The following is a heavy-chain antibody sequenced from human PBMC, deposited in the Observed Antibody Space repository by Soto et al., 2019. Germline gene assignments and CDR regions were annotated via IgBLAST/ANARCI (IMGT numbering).Heavy chain of an antibody. CDR2: ISAYNGNT. J-gene: IGHJ6*03. D-gene: IGHD3-10*01. Sequence: QVQLVQSGAEVKKPGASVKVSCKASGYTFTSYGISWVRQAPGQGLEWMGWISAYNGNTNYAQKLHGRVTMTTDTSTSTAYMELRSLRSDDTAVYYCARAGVLLWFGEAPHYMDVWGKGTTVTVSS. CDR1: GYTFTSYG. V-gene: IGHV1-18*01. CDR3: ARAGVLLWFGEAPHYMDV.